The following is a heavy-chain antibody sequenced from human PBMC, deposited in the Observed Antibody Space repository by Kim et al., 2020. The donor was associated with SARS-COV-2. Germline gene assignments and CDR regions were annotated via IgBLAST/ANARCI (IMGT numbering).Heavy chain of an antibody. V-gene: IGHV3-33*05. D-gene: IGHD6-13*01. CDR1: GFGFSRHG. CDR3: ARDHLTGVAAAGSFDW. CDR2: ISYDGRNK. Sequence: GGSLRLSCEASGFGFSRHGMHWVRQAPGKGLEWVAVISYDGRNKFYAASVRGRFTISRDNSKNTLYVQMDSLRADDTALYYCARDHLTGVAAAGSFDWWGQGTLVTVSS. J-gene: IGHJ4*02.